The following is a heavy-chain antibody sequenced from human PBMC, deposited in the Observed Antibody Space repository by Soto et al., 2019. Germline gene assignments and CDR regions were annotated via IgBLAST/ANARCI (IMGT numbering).Heavy chain of an antibody. V-gene: IGHV1-3*01. J-gene: IGHJ4*02. D-gene: IGHD3-9*01. CDR1: GYTFTSYA. CDR3: ARGDNVLRYFDWLLVFDY. CDR2: INAGNGNT. Sequence: GASVKVSCKASGYTFTSYAMHWVRQAPGQRLEWMGWINAGNGNTKYSQKFQGRVTITRDTSASTAYMELSSLRSEDTAVYYCARGDNVLRYFDWLLVFDYWGQGTLVTVSS.